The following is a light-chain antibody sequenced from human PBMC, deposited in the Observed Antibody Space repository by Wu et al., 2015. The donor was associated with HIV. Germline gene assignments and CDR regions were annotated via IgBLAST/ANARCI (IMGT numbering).Light chain of an antibody. Sequence: VMTQFPGTLSVSPGDTATLSCRFSQDVSGGHVAWFQQKRGQAPRLVMFAASVRATNIPDRFTGTGSGSDFTLTISRLESEDFAVYYCQFLGNFGHGTKIEMK. CDR3: QFLGN. V-gene: IGKV3-20*01. CDR2: AAS. CDR1: QDVSGGH. J-gene: IGKJ2*01.